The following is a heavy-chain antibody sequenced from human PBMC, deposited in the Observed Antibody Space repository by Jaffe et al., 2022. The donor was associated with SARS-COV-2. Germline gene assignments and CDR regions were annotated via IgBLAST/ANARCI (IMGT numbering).Heavy chain of an antibody. V-gene: IGHV4-59*08. Sequence: QVQLQESGPGLVKPSETLSLTCTVSGGSISSYYWSWIRQPPGKGLEWIGYIYYSGSTNYNPSLKSRVTISVDTSKNQFSLKLSSVTAADTAVYYCARSPSEGDWFDPWGQGTLVTVSS. CDR2: IYYSGST. D-gene: IGHD1-26*01. J-gene: IGHJ5*02. CDR1: GGSISSYY. CDR3: ARSPSEGDWFDP.